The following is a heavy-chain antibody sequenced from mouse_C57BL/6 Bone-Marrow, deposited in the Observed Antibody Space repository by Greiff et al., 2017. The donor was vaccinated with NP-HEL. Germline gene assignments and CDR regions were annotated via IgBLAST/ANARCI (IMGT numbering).Heavy chain of an antibody. CDR1: GYAFSSSW. Sequence: VQLQESGPELVKPGASVKISCKASGYAFSSSWMNWVKQRPGQGLEWIGRIYPGDGDTNYNGKFKGKATLTADKSSSTAYMQLSSLTSEDSAVYFCARRGVYSNYRYFDVWGTGTTVTVSS. CDR3: ARRGVYSNYRYFDV. CDR2: IYPGDGDT. D-gene: IGHD2-5*01. V-gene: IGHV1-82*01. J-gene: IGHJ1*03.